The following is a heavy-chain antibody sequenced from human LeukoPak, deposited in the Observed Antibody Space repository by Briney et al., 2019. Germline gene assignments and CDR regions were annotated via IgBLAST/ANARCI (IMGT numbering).Heavy chain of an antibody. Sequence: SETLSLTCTVSGGSISNSNYYWGWIRQPPGKGLEWIGSIYYRGSTYYNPSLKSRVTISIDMSKNEFSLRLNSVTAADTAMYYCAKSGGYGLIDYWGQGTLVTVSS. CDR1: GGSISNSNYY. J-gene: IGHJ4*02. CDR2: IYYRGST. D-gene: IGHD1-26*01. V-gene: IGHV4-39*01. CDR3: AKSGGYGLIDY.